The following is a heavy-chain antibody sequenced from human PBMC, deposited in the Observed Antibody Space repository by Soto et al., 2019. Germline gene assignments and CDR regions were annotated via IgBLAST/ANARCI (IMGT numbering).Heavy chain of an antibody. V-gene: IGHV3-30*18. CDR1: GFTFSSYG. J-gene: IGHJ4*02. Sequence: QVPLVESGGGVVQPGRSLRLSCAASGFTFSSYGMHWVRQAPGKGLEWVAVISYDGSNKYYADSVKGRFTISRDNSKNSLQLQMNSLSAEDTAVYYWAKDRGSGWYGSDYWGQGTLVTVAS. D-gene: IGHD6-19*01. CDR2: ISYDGSNK. CDR3: AKDRGSGWYGSDY.